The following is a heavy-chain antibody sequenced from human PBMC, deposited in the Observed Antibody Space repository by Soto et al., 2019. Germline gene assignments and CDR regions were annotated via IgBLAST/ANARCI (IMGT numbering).Heavy chain of an antibody. J-gene: IGHJ4*02. CDR1: GFTFSSYT. V-gene: IGHV3-21*01. CDR2: ISSSSSYI. Sequence: PGGYLRLSCAASGFTFSSYTMNWVRQAPGKGLEWVSSISSSSSYIYYADSVKGRFTISRDNAKNSLYLQMNGLRAEDTAVYYCARIFIMGTTRGSYIDFRGQGPLVTVSS. D-gene: IGHD1-20*01. CDR3: ARIFIMGTTRGSYIDF.